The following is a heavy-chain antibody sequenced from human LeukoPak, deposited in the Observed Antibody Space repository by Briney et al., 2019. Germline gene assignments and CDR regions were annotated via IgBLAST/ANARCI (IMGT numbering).Heavy chain of an antibody. V-gene: IGHV3-23*01. CDR1: GFNFANHA. J-gene: IGHJ4*02. D-gene: IGHD2-21*02. CDR2: ISGGGDIT. Sequence: GGSLRLSCAASGFNFANHAMSWVRQTPGKGLEWVSAISGGGDITYYADSVTGRFTISRDNSKDALFLQMHSLRPGDTAVYYCVREDTPATANYWGQGTLVTISS. CDR3: VREDTPATANY.